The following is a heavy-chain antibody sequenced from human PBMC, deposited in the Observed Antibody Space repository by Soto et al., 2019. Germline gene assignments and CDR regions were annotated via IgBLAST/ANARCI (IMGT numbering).Heavy chain of an antibody. CDR2: ISGSGGST. J-gene: IGHJ6*02. CDR3: ARDYSSSRPNYYYYGMDV. D-gene: IGHD6-6*01. CDR1: GFTFSSYA. V-gene: IGHV3-23*01. Sequence: PGGSLRLSCAASGFTFSSYAMSWVRQAPGKGLEWVSAISGSGGSTYYADSVKGRFTISRDNSKNTLYLQMNSLRAEDTAVYYCARDYSSSRPNYYYYGMDVWGQGTTVTVSS.